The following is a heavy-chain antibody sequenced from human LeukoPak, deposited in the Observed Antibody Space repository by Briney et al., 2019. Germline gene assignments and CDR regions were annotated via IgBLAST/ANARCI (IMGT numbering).Heavy chain of an antibody. D-gene: IGHD1-26*01. V-gene: IGHV3-48*02. CDR1: GFTFSSYS. Sequence: GSLRLSCAASGFTFSSYSMNWVRQAPGKGLEWVSHITASGTAMFYADSVKGRFTISRDNAKNSLYLQMNGLRDEDTAVYYCASSGSYRFDYWGQGTLVTVSS. CDR3: ASSGSYRFDY. J-gene: IGHJ4*02. CDR2: ITASGTAM.